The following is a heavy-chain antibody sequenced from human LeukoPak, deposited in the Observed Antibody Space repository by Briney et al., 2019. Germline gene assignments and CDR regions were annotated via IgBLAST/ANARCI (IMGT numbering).Heavy chain of an antibody. Sequence: PGGSLRLSCAASGFTLSSYAMNWVRQAPGKGLEWVSAISGSGGSTDYADSVKGRFTISRDSSKNTLYLQMNSLRAEDTAVYYCAEDSGDLRVQPWGQGTLVTVSS. J-gene: IGHJ5*02. CDR2: ISGSGGST. V-gene: IGHV3-23*01. D-gene: IGHD1-26*01. CDR3: AEDSGDLRVQP. CDR1: GFTLSSYA.